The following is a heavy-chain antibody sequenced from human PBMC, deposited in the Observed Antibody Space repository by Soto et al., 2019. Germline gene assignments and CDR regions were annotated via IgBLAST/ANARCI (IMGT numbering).Heavy chain of an antibody. V-gene: IGHV5-51*01. CDR1: GYTFTNYW. CDR2: IYPGDSDT. Sequence: GESLKISCKGSGYTFTNYWIGWVRQMPGKGLEWMGIIYPGDSDTKYNPSFQGQVTISADKSITTTYLQWSSLKDSDTAIYYCAASIFYYGMDVWGQGTTVTVSS. CDR3: AASIFYYGMDV. J-gene: IGHJ6*02.